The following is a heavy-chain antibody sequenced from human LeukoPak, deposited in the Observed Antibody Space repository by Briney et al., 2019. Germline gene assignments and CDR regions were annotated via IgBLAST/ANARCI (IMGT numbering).Heavy chain of an antibody. V-gene: IGHV4-38-2*02. D-gene: IGHD2-21*01. J-gene: IGHJ6*03. CDR1: GYSISTGYY. Sequence: SETLSLTCTVSGYSISTGYYWDWIRQPPEKGLEWIATIHSSGSTYSNPSLKSRVTISVHTSKNQLSLKLISLTAADTAVYYCARILARQFTSFSDSRPYSYYYMDVWGKGTTVTVSS. CDR3: ARILARQFTSFSDSRPYSYYYMDV. CDR2: IHSSGST.